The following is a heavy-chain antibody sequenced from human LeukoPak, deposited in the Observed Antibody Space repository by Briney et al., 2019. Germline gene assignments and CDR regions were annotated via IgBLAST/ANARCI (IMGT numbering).Heavy chain of an antibody. Sequence: SETLSLXCTVSGGSISSYYWSWIRQPAGRGLEWIGRIYTSGSTNYNPSLKSRVTMSVDTSKNQFSLKLSSVTAADTAVYYCAREYSGSYYRAFDIWGQGTMVTVSS. D-gene: IGHD1-26*01. CDR2: IYTSGST. V-gene: IGHV4-4*07. J-gene: IGHJ3*02. CDR1: GGSISSYY. CDR3: AREYSGSYYRAFDI.